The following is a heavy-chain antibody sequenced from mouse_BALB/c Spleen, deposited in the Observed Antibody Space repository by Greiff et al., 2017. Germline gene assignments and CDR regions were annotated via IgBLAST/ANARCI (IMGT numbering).Heavy chain of an antibody. CDR2: IWSGGST. Sequence: VQLQESGPDLVAPSQSLSITCTVSGFSLTSYGVHWVRQPPGKGLEWLVVIWSGGSTTYNSALKSRLSISKDNSKSHVFLKMNSIQTDDTAMYYCARHDYDYAMDYWGQGTSVTVSS. CDR1: GFSLTSYG. CDR3: ARHDYDYAMDY. D-gene: IGHD2-4*01. V-gene: IGHV2-6-2*01. J-gene: IGHJ4*01.